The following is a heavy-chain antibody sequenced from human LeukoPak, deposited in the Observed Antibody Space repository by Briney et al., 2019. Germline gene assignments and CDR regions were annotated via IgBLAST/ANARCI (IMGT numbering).Heavy chain of an antibody. D-gene: IGHD3-10*01. V-gene: IGHV1-2*02. J-gene: IGHJ5*02. Sequence: ASVKVSCKASGYTFTGYYIHWVRQAPGQGLECVGWINPNSGGTNYAQKFQGRVTMTRDTSISTAYMELSRLRSDDTAVYYCARGGSGSYFSWLDPWGQGTLVTVSS. CDR2: INPNSGGT. CDR1: GYTFTGYY. CDR3: ARGGSGSYFSWLDP.